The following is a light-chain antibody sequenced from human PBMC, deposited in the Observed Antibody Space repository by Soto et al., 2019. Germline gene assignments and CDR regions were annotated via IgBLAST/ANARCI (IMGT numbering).Light chain of an antibody. Sequence: QSERTQPASLSGSLGPSITISYSGTSSDVGAYNYVSWYQQYPGKAPKLMIYHVTDRPSGVSNRFSGSKSGNTASLTISWLQAKDEADYYCCPYTASNAVVFGTGTKVTVL. J-gene: IGLJ1*01. CDR3: CPYTASNAVV. CDR2: HVT. CDR1: SSDVGAYNY. V-gene: IGLV2-14*01.